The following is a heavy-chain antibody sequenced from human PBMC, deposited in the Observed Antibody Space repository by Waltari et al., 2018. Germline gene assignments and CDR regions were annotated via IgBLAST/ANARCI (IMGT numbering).Heavy chain of an antibody. CDR2: IYTSGST. Sequence: QVQLQESGPGLVKPSQTLSLTCTVSGGSISSGSYYWSWIRQPAGKGLEWIGRIYTSGSTNYNPSLKSRVTISVDTSKNQFSRKLSSVTAADTAVYYCARVGYYDSSGYDYWGQGTLVTVSS. D-gene: IGHD3-22*01. V-gene: IGHV4-61*02. CDR1: GGSISSGSYY. CDR3: ARVGYYDSSGYDY. J-gene: IGHJ4*02.